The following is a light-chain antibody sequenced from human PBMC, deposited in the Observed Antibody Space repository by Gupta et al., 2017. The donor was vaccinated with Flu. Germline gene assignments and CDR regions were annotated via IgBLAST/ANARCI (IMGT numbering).Light chain of an antibody. CDR3: QQRSNWPPRT. CDR1: QSVSSY. J-gene: IGKJ2*02. V-gene: IGKV3-11*01. Sequence: ERATLSCRASQSVSSYLAWYQQKPGQAPRLLIYDASNRATGIPARFSGSGSGTDFTLTISSLEPEDFAVYYCQQRSNWPPRTFGQGTKLEIK. CDR2: DAS.